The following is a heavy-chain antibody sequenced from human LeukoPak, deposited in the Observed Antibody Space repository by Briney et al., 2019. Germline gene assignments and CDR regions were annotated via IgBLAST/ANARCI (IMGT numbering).Heavy chain of an antibody. CDR1: GDSISSGGFY. CDR2: IYYTGST. Sequence: SETLSLTCSVSGDSISSGGFYWNWIRQHPGKSLEWIGYIYYTGSTYYNPSLKSRVTISVDTSKNQFSLKLTSVTAADTAVYYCARTPYYYDSSGYYCDSWGQGTLVTVPS. CDR3: ARTPYYYDSSGYYCDS. J-gene: IGHJ5*01. D-gene: IGHD3-22*01. V-gene: IGHV4-31*03.